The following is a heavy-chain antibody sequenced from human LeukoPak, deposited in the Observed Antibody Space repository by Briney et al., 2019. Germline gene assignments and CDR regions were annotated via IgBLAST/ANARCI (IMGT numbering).Heavy chain of an antibody. CDR1: GFTFSSYS. CDR2: ISSSSTTI. V-gene: IGHV3-48*01. J-gene: IGHJ4*02. CDR3: ARDRHRYHYDGSGYPPY. D-gene: IGHD3-22*01. Sequence: PGGSLRLSCAASGFTFSSYSMIWVRQAPGKGLEWVSYISSSSTTIYYADSVKGRFTISRDNAKSSLYLQMNSLRAEDTAVYYCARDRHRYHYDGSGYPPYWGQGTLVTVSS.